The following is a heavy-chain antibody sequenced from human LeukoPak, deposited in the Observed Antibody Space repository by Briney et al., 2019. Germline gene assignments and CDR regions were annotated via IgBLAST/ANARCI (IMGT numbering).Heavy chain of an antibody. V-gene: IGHV3-30*14. Sequence: GGSLRLSCAASGFTFNNYAIHWVRQAPGKGLEWVAVISSDGINTYYADSVKGRFTISRDNSKNTLYLQMNSLRAEDTAVYYCARVWFGEFAYFDYWGQGTLVTVSS. CDR1: GFTFNNYA. CDR3: ARVWFGEFAYFDY. D-gene: IGHD3-10*01. CDR2: ISSDGINT. J-gene: IGHJ4*02.